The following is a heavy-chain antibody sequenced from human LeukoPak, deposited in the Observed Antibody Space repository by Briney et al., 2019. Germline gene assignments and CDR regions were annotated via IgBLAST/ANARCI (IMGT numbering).Heavy chain of an antibody. D-gene: IGHD2-2*01. CDR1: GYTFTGYF. V-gene: IGHV1-2*02. J-gene: IGHJ4*02. Sequence: ASVKVSCKASGYTFTGYFMHWVRQAPGQGREWMGWINPNSGGTNYAQKFQGRVTMTRDTSISTAYMELSRLRSDDTAVYYCARADIVVVPDADFDYWGQGTLVTVSS. CDR2: INPNSGGT. CDR3: ARADIVVVPDADFDY.